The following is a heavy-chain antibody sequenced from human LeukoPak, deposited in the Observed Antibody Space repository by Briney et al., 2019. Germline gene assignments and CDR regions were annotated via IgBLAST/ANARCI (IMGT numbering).Heavy chain of an antibody. CDR3: ARSDGYGLVGI. V-gene: IGHV4-59*01. CDR1: GGSISSYY. D-gene: IGHD3-10*01. CDR2: IYYSGST. Sequence: PSETLSLTCTVSGGSISSYYWSWVRQPPGKGLEWIGSIYYSGSTNYNPSLKSRVTISVDTPKNQFSLKLSSVTAADTAVYYCARSDGYGLVGIWGQGTMVTVSS. J-gene: IGHJ3*02.